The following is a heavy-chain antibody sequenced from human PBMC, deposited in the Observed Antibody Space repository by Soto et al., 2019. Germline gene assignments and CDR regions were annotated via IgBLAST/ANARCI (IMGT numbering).Heavy chain of an antibody. J-gene: IGHJ3*02. D-gene: IGHD3-22*01. V-gene: IGHV1-69*13. CDR1: GGTFSSSS. CDR2: IIPIFGTA. CDR3: ARGDYYDISGPFSDAFDI. Sequence: SVKVSCKASGGTFSSSSISWVRQAPGQRLERMGGIIPIFGTANYTQKFQGRDTLTADESTSTAYMELSSLSSDDTAVYYCARGDYYDISGPFSDAFDIWGQGTMVTVSS.